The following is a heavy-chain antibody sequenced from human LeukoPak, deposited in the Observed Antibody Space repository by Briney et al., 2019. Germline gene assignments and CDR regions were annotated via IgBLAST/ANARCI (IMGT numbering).Heavy chain of an antibody. D-gene: IGHD5-18*01. V-gene: IGHV4-34*01. CDR3: ARGRRIQPYYYYYMDV. J-gene: IGHJ6*03. Sequence: PSETLSLTCAGYGGSFSGYYWSWIRQPPGKGLEWIGEINHSGSTNYNPSLKSRVTISVDTSKNQFSLKLSSVTAADTAVYYCARGRRIQPYYYYYMDVWGKGTTVTVSS. CDR2: INHSGST. CDR1: GGSFSGYY.